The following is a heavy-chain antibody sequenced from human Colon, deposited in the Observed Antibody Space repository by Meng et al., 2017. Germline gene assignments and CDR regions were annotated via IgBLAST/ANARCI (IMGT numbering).Heavy chain of an antibody. V-gene: IGHV3-73*01. CDR3: SRHYDYGDYGELE. CDR1: ESTFSGSA. J-gene: IGHJ4*02. Sequence: GESLKISCAASESTFSGSAVHWVRQASGKGLEWIGRIRSKANNYATGYAASLKGRFSIARDDSKNTAYLQINSLKTEDTAVYYCSRHYDYGDYGELEWGQGTRVTCSS. D-gene: IGHD4-17*01. CDR2: IRSKANNYAT.